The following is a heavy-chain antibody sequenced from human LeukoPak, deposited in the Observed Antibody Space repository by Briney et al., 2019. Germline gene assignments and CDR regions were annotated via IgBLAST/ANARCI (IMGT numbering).Heavy chain of an antibody. CDR2: IYYSGST. J-gene: IGHJ4*02. Sequence: TSETLSLTCTVSGDSISSSSYYWGWIRQPPGKGLEWIGSIYYSGSTYYNPSLKSRVTISVDTSKNQFSLKLSSVTAADTAVYYCARINVDYYDRSGSWDYWGQGTLVTGSS. CDR3: ARINVDYYDRSGSWDY. CDR1: GDSISSSSYY. V-gene: IGHV4-39*01. D-gene: IGHD3-22*01.